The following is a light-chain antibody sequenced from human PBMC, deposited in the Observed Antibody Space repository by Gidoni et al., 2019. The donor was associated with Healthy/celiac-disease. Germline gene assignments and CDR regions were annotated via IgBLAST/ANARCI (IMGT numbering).Light chain of an antibody. CDR3: QQSYSTLWT. J-gene: IGKJ1*01. Sequence: DIQMTQSPSSLSASVGDRVTITCRASQSISSDLNWYQQKPGKAPKLLIYAASSLQSGVPSRFSGSGSGTDFTLTISSLHPEDFATYYCQQSYSTLWTFGQGTKVEIK. V-gene: IGKV1-39*01. CDR1: QSISSD. CDR2: AAS.